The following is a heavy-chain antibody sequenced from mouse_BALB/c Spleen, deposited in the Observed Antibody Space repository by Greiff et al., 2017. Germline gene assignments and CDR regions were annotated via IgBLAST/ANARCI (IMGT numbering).Heavy chain of an antibody. D-gene: IGHD1-1*01. CDR1: GFTFSSFG. V-gene: IGHV5-17*02. Sequence: DVQLVESGGGLVQPGGSRKLSCAASGFTFSSFGMHWVRQAPEKGLAWVAYISSGRSTIYYADTVKGRFTISRDNPKNTLFLQMTSLRSEDTAMYYCARWGYGSSSYYFDYWGQGTTLTVAS. CDR2: ISSGRSTI. J-gene: IGHJ2*01. CDR3: ARWGYGSSSYYFDY.